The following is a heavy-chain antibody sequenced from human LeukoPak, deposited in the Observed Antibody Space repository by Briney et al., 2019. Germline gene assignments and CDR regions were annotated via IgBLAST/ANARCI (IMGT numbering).Heavy chain of an antibody. V-gene: IGHV4-4*07. CDR3: ARTESYYDSSGYYYAPWFDP. CDR1: GGSISSYY. J-gene: IGHJ5*02. Sequence: SETLSLTCTVSGGSISSYYWSWIRQPAGKGLEWIGRIYTSGSTNYNPSLKSRVTMSVDTSKNQFSLKLSSVTAADTAVYYCARTESYYDSSGYYYAPWFDPWGQGTLVTVSS. D-gene: IGHD3-22*01. CDR2: IYTSGST.